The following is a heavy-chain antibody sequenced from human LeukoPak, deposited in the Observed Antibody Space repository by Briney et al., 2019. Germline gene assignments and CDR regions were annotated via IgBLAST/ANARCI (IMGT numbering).Heavy chain of an antibody. CDR1: GFTFSSYS. CDR2: ISSSSSYI. J-gene: IGHJ4*02. V-gene: IGHV3-21*04. D-gene: IGHD5-24*01. Sequence: PGGSLRLSCAASGFTFSSYSMNWVRQAPGKGLEWVSSISSSSSYIYYAASVQGRFTISRDNYKNTVYLQMNSLRAEDTAVYYCAKKRSGYNYESVDYWGQGTLVTVSS. CDR3: AKKRSGYNYESVDY.